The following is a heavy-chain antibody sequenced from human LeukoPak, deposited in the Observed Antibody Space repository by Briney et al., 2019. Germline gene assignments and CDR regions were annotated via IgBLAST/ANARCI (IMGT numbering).Heavy chain of an antibody. V-gene: IGHV3-66*01. CDR2: IYSDGDT. D-gene: IGHD6-25*01. Sequence: PGGSLRLSCAASGFAVFSNYMNWVRQAPGKGLEWVSVIYSDGDTSYADSVKGRFTISRDISKNTLYLQMNSLRAEDAAVYYCATPSGGYWGQGTLVTVSS. CDR3: ATPSGGY. J-gene: IGHJ4*02. CDR1: GFAVFSNY.